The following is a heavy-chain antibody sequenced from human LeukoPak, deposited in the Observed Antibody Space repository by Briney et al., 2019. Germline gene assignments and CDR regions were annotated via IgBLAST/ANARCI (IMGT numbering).Heavy chain of an antibody. V-gene: IGHV4-4*02. CDR1: GGSISSSNW. CDR2: IYHSGST. J-gene: IGHJ3*02. Sequence: SETLSLTCAVSGGSISSSNWWSWVRQPPGKGLEWIGEIYHSGSTYYNPSLKSRVTISVDTSKNQFSLKLSSVTAADTAVYYCASSSRGGWELIPDIWGQGTMVTVSS. D-gene: IGHD1-26*01. CDR3: ASSSRGGWELIPDI.